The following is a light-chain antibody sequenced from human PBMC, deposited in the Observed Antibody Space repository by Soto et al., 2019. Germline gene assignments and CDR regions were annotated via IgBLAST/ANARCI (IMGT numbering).Light chain of an antibody. Sequence: EIVLTQSPGTLSLSPGERATLSCRAGQSVSSSYLAWYQQKPGQAPRLLIYGASSRATGIPDRFSDSGSGTDFTLTISRLEPEDFAVYYCQQYGSFPGTFGQGTQLEIK. V-gene: IGKV3-20*01. CDR1: QSVSSSY. J-gene: IGKJ5*01. CDR2: GAS. CDR3: QQYGSFPGT.